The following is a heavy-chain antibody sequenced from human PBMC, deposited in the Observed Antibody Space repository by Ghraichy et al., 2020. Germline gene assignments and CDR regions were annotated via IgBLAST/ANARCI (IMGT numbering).Heavy chain of an antibody. CDR1: EFTFSNYW. D-gene: IGHD5/OR15-5a*01. Sequence: GGSLRLSCAASEFTFSNYWMNWVRQAPGKGLEWVANIKEDGSEKHYVDSVKGRLTISRDNAKNSLYLQMNSLRVEDTAVYYCARVFRVGYYSYMDVWGTGTTVTVSS. J-gene: IGHJ6*03. V-gene: IGHV3-7*04. CDR2: IKEDGSEK. CDR3: ARVFRVGYYSYMDV.